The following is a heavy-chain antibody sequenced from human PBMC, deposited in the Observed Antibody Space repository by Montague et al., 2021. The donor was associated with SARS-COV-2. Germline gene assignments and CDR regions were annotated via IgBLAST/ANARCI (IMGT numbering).Heavy chain of an antibody. CDR3: ARGFDY. CDR1: GGSINSYY. CDR2: IYYSGST. Sequence: SETLSLTCTVSGGSINSYYWSWIRQPPGKGLEWIGYIYYSGSTNYNPSLKSRVAISVDTSKNQFSLKLSSVTAADTAVYYCARGFDYWGQGTLVTVSS. V-gene: IGHV4-59*01. J-gene: IGHJ4*02.